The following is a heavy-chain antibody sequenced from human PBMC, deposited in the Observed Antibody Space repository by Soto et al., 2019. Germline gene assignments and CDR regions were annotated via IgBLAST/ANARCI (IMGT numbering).Heavy chain of an antibody. J-gene: IGHJ6*03. V-gene: IGHV3-48*01. Sequence: GGFLRLSCAASGFTFSSYSMNWVRQAPGKGLEWVSYISSSSSTIYYADSVKGRFTISRDNAKNSLYLQMNSLRAEDTAVYYCAREYSSSSSPWGSDYYYYMDVWGKGTTVTVSS. CDR1: GFTFSSYS. CDR2: ISSSSSTI. D-gene: IGHD6-6*01. CDR3: AREYSSSSSPWGSDYYYYMDV.